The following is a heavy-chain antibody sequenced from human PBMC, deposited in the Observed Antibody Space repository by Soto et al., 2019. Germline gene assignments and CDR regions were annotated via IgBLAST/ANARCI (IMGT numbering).Heavy chain of an antibody. V-gene: IGHV2-70*11. CDR3: ARMGITGLYGMDV. CDR2: IDWDDDK. D-gene: IGHD3-3*01. Sequence: SGPTLVNPTQTLTLTCTFSGFSLSTSGMCVSWIRQPPGKALEWLARIDWDDDKYYSTSLKTRLTISKDTSKNQVVLTMTNMDPVDTVSFYCARMGITGLYGMDVWGQGTTVTVSS. J-gene: IGHJ6*02. CDR1: GFSLSTSGMC.